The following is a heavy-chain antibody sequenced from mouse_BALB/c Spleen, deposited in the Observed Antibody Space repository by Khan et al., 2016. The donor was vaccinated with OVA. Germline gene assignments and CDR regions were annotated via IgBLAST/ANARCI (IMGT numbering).Heavy chain of an antibody. D-gene: IGHD1-1*01. CDR1: GFTFGNYG. Sequence: EVELVESGGGLVQPGGSRKLSCAASGFTFGNYGMHWVRQAPEKGLEWVAFISGDTSTIYYADTVKGRFTISRDNPKNTLFLQMTSLMSEDTARYYCATSYFYGYYFDYWGPGTTLTVSS. CDR2: ISGDTSTI. CDR3: ATSYFYGYYFDY. J-gene: IGHJ2*01. V-gene: IGHV5-17*02.